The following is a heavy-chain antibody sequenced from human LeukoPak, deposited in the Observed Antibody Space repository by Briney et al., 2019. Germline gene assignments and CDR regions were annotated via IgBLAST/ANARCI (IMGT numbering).Heavy chain of an antibody. CDR3: ARFSSIAAAFDY. CDR2: MNPNSGNT. D-gene: IGHD6-13*01. Sequence: ASVKVSCKASGYTFTSYDINWVRQATGQGLEWMGWMNPNSGNTGYAQKFQGRVTITRNTSISTAYMELSSLRSEDTAVYYCARFSSIAAAFDYWGLGTLVTVSS. CDR1: GYTFTSYD. V-gene: IGHV1-8*01. J-gene: IGHJ4*02.